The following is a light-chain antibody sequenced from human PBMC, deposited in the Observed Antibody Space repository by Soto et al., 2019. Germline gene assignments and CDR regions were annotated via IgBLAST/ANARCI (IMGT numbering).Light chain of an antibody. V-gene: IGLV2-8*01. CDR2: EVN. CDR3: SSYAGSSNV. J-gene: IGLJ1*01. CDR1: SSDVGGYKY. Sequence: QSALTQPPSASVSPGQAVAISCTGTSSDVGGYKYVSWYQQHPGKAPNLMFYEVNKRPSGVPDRFSGSXXGXXASLTVSGLQAEDEADYYCSSYAGSSNVFGTGNKVTVL.